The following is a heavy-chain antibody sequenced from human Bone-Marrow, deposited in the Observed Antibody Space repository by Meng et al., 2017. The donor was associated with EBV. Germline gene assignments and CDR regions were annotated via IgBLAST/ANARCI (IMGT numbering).Heavy chain of an antibody. CDR1: GGSFIGDY. CDR3: ARGCSGGSCSPFDY. D-gene: IGHD2-15*01. CDR2: INHSGST. Sequence: EGGGPGLWKPSATLPLPCAVVGGSFIGDYWSWIRQPPGKGLEWIGEINHSGSTNYNPSLKSRVTISVDTSKNQFSLKLSSVTAADTAVYYCARGCSGGSCSPFDYWGQGTLVTVSS. V-gene: IGHV4-34*01. J-gene: IGHJ4*02.